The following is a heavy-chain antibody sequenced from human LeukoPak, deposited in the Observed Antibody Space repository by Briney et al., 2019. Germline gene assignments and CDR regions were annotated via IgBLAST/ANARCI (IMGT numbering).Heavy chain of an antibody. Sequence: GGSLRLSCAASGFTVSSNYMSWVRQAPGKGLEWVSVIYSGGSTYYADSVTGRFTISRDNSKNTLYLQMNSLRAEDTAVYYCARDRRQSGDGDVWGQGTTVTVSS. CDR1: GFTVSSNY. V-gene: IGHV3-53*01. CDR2: IYSGGST. J-gene: IGHJ6*02. CDR3: ARDRRQSGDGDV. D-gene: IGHD2-21*02.